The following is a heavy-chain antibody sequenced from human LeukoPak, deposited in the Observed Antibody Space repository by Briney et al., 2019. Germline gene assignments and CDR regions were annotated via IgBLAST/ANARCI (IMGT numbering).Heavy chain of an antibody. D-gene: IGHD3-22*01. Sequence: PSETLSLTCTVSGGSISSGGYCWSWIRQHPGKGLEWIGYIYYSGSTYYNPSLKSRVTISVDTSKNQFSLKLSSVTAADTAVYYCARALNYDNYFDYWGQGTLVTVSS. CDR2: IYYSGST. V-gene: IGHV4-31*03. J-gene: IGHJ4*02. CDR3: ARALNYDNYFDY. CDR1: GGSISSGGYC.